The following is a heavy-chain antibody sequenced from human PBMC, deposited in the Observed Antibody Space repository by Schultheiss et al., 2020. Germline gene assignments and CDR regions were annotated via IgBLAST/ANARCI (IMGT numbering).Heavy chain of an antibody. V-gene: IGHV3-21*04. CDR2: ISSSGSTI. D-gene: IGHD3-22*01. CDR3: AREKDPYDSSGYQY. Sequence: GGSLRLSCAASGFTFNTYSMNWVRQAPGKGLEWVSSISSSGSTIYYADSVKGRFTISRDNSKNTLYLQMNSLRAEDTAVYYCAREKDPYDSSGYQYWGQGTLVTVSS. CDR1: GFTFNTYS. J-gene: IGHJ4*02.